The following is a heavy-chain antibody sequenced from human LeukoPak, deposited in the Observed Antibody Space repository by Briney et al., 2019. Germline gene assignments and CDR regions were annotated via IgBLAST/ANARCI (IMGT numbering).Heavy chain of an antibody. D-gene: IGHD5-12*01. CDR1: GYTFTSYS. V-gene: IGHV7-4-1*02. J-gene: IGHJ4*02. CDR2: INANTGNP. CDR3: ARDDATIRFAY. Sequence: GASVTVSCKASGYTFTSYSMNWVRQAPGQGLEWMGWINANTGNPTYAQGFTGRFVFSWDTSVSTAYLQISSLKAEDTAVYYCARDDATIRFAYWGQGTLVTVSS.